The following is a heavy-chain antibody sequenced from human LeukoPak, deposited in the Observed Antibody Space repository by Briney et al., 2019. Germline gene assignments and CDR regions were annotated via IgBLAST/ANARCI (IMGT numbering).Heavy chain of an antibody. V-gene: IGHV1-18*01. CDR3: ARTRGYSYGYGDY. CDR2: ISAYNGNT. J-gene: IGHJ4*02. D-gene: IGHD5-18*01. Sequence: GASVTVSCKPSGYTFTNYGISWVRQAPGQGVEWMGWISAYNGNTNYTQNLQGRVTMTTDTSTSTAYMELRSLRSDDTAVYYCARTRGYSYGYGDYWGQGTLVTVSS. CDR1: GYTFTNYG.